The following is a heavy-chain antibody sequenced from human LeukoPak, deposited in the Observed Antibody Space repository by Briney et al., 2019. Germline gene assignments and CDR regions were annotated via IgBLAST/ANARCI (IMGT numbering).Heavy chain of an antibody. D-gene: IGHD4-11*01. J-gene: IGHJ3*02. CDR2: INFNGDTT. Sequence: PGRSLRLSCSASGFTFDEFAMHWVRQPPGKGLEWVSGINFNGDTTRYAHSVKGRFTISRDNAKNSLYLQMNSLRAEDTAVYYCARADYTDAFDIWGQGTMVTVSS. CDR3: ARADYTDAFDI. CDR1: GFTFDEFA. V-gene: IGHV3-9*01.